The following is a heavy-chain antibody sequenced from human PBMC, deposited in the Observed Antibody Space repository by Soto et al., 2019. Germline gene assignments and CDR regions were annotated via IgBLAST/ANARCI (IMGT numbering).Heavy chain of an antibody. CDR1: GFTFSSYA. Sequence: GGSLRLSCAASGFTFSSYAMGWVRQAPGKGLEWVGRIKSKTDGAATEFAAPVEGRFTLSRDDSKNTVYLDMSSLRTEDTGVYYCTTDPRWGFWGQGTMVTVSS. V-gene: IGHV3-15*01. D-gene: IGHD3-16*01. CDR2: IKSKTDGAAT. J-gene: IGHJ3*01. CDR3: TTDPRWGF.